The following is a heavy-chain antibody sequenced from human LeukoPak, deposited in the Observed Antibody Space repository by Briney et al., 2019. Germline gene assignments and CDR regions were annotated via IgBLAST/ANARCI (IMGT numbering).Heavy chain of an antibody. CDR3: AKHYNAYRSLSGSSFDV. V-gene: IGHV3-23*01. CDR2: IRRNSDGV. J-gene: IGHJ4*02. D-gene: IGHD1-26*01. Sequence: GGSLRLSCATSGFNFSNYAMSWVRQAPGKGLERISGIRRNSDGVFYSDSVKDRFTISRDNSRNTLYLQMNTLRIDDLAIYYCAKHYNAYRSLSGSSFDVWGRGTLVTVSS. CDR1: GFNFSNYA.